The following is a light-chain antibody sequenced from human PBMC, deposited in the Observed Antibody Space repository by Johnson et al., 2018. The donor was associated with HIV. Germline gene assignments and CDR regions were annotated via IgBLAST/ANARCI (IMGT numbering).Light chain of an antibody. J-gene: IGLJ1*01. V-gene: IGLV1-51*02. CDR2: ENN. Sequence: HSVLTQPPSVSAAPGQKVTISCSGSSSNIRNNYVSWFQHLPGAAPKLLIYENNKRPSGIPDRFSGSKSGTSATLGITGLQTGDEADYYCATWDSSLSAGCVFGTGTKVTVL. CDR3: ATWDSSLSAGCV. CDR1: SSNIRNNY.